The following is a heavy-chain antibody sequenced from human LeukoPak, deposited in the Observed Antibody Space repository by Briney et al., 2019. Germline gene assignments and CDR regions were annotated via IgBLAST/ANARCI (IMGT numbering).Heavy chain of an antibody. Sequence: GASVKVSCKASGYTFTSYGISWVRQAPGQGLEWMGWISAYNGNTNYAQKLQGRVTMTTDTSTSTAYMELRSLGSDDTAVYYCARDGDYDFWSGYPQIDYWGQGTLVTVSS. CDR1: GYTFTSYG. CDR3: ARDGDYDFWSGYPQIDY. J-gene: IGHJ4*02. CDR2: ISAYNGNT. D-gene: IGHD3-3*01. V-gene: IGHV1-18*01.